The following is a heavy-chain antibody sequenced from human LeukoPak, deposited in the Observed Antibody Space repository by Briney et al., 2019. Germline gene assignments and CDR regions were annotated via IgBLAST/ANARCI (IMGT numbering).Heavy chain of an antibody. J-gene: IGHJ1*01. V-gene: IGHV4-39*01. CDR3: AASSYDSSGPHGS. Sequence: SETLSLTCTVSGDSISPSSYYWSWIRQPPGKGLDWIGSIYFSGSTYYNPSLKSQVTISMDASKNQFSLKLSSVTAADTAFYYCAASSYDSSGPHGSWGQGILVTVSS. CDR1: GDSISPSSYY. CDR2: IYFSGST. D-gene: IGHD3-22*01.